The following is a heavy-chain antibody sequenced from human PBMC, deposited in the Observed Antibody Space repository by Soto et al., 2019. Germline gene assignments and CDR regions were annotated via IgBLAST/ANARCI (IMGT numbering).Heavy chain of an antibody. J-gene: IGHJ5*02. CDR2: ISYDGNNN. CDR1: GFIFSNYA. D-gene: IGHD2-2*01. V-gene: IGHV3-30-3*01. CDR3: AKCTSTSGYWFDP. Sequence: SLRLSCAASGFIFSNYAMNWVRQAPGKGLEWVALISYDGNNNYYTDSVKGRFTISRDNSKSALYLQMNSLRPEDTAVYYCAKCTSTSGYWFDPWGPGTLVTVSS.